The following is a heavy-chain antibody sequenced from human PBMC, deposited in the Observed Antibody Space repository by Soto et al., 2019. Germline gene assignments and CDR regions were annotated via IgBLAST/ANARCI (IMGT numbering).Heavy chain of an antibody. CDR1: GGSVSSESHY. V-gene: IGHV4-61*01. CDR2: IYYTGST. Sequence: QVQLQESGPGLVKPSETLSLTCTVSGGSVSSESHYWSWIRQTPGKGLEWIGYIYYTGSTNYNPSLKGRVTMSVDTSRDQVSLRLRSVTRADTAVYYCARDQYDFRSGSCYYAMEVWGQGTKVIVSS. CDR3: ARDQYDFRSGSCYYAMEV. D-gene: IGHD3-3*01. J-gene: IGHJ6*02.